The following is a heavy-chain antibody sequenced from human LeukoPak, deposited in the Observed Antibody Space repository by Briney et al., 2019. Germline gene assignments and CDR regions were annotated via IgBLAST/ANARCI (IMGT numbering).Heavy chain of an antibody. CDR2: INPSGGST. D-gene: IGHD6-19*01. CDR3: ASDSSGWTGAYYYYMDV. CDR1: GYTFTSYY. V-gene: IGHV1-46*01. J-gene: IGHJ6*03. Sequence: ASVKVSCKASGYTFTSYYMHWVRQAPGQGLEWMGIINPSGGSTSYAQKFQGRVTMTRDTSTSTVYMELSSLRSEDTAVYYCASDSSGWTGAYYYYMDVWGKGTTVTVSS.